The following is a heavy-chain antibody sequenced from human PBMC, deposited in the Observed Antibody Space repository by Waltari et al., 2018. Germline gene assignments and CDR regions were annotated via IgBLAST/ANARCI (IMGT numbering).Heavy chain of an antibody. CDR1: GFTVSNFY. CDR2: IYTGGRT. V-gene: IGHV3-53*01. Sequence: EVQLVESGGGLIQPGGSLRLSCAASGFTVSNFYMSWVRQAPGKGLEWVSVIYTGGRTYDADSVKGRFTISRDNSKNTLYLQMNGLRVEDTAVYYCARGGPKYYDDGTDYSSFDYWGQGTLVTVSS. CDR3: ARGGPKYYDDGTDYSSFDY. J-gene: IGHJ4*02. D-gene: IGHD3-22*01.